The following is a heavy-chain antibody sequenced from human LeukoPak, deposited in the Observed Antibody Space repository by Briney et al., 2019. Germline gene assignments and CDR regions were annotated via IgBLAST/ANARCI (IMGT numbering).Heavy chain of an antibody. CDR1: GFSFSGYS. V-gene: IGHV3-21*01. J-gene: IGHJ4*02. Sequence: GGSLRLSCAAAGFSFSGYSMNWVRQAPGKGLEWVSSISSSGNYIFYADSVRGRFTISRDNAKNSLYLQMNSLRAEDTAVYYCAKERKLLPFDCWGQGTLVTVSS. D-gene: IGHD4-23*01. CDR3: AKERKLLPFDC. CDR2: ISSSGNYI.